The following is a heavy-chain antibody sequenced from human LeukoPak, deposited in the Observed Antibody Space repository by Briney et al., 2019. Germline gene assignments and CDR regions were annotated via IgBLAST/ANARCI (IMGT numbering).Heavy chain of an antibody. CDR3: VRDGSFDI. V-gene: IGHV1-2*02. Sequence: ASVKVSCKTSVYTFTGYYIHWVRQGPGQGPEWMGWISPNSGGTNYAQKFQDRVSMTRDTSINTAYMELSRLRSDDTAVYYCVRDGSFDIWGQGTMVTVSS. CDR1: VYTFTGYY. CDR2: ISPNSGGT. D-gene: IGHD3-10*01. J-gene: IGHJ3*02.